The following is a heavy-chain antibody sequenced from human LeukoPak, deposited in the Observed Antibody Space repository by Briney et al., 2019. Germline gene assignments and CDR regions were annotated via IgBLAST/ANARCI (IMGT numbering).Heavy chain of an antibody. CDR3: ARCPHYDYVWGSYRFLDY. CDR2: ISSSGSTI. D-gene: IGHD3-16*02. J-gene: IGHJ4*02. Sequence: LSLTCTVSGGSISSGGYYWSWIRQHPGKGLEWVSYISSSGSTIYYADSVKGRFTISRDNAKNSLYLQMNSLRAEDTAVYYCARCPHYDYVWGSYRFLDYWGQGTLVTVSS. V-gene: IGHV3-11*01. CDR1: GGSISSGGYY.